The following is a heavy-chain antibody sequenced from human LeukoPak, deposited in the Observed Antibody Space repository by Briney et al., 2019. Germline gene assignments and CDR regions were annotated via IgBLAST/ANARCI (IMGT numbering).Heavy chain of an antibody. J-gene: IGHJ5*02. D-gene: IGHD3-3*01. V-gene: IGHV1-2*02. Sequence: EASVKVSCKASGYTFTGYYMHWVRQAPGQGLEWMGWIDPNSGGTNYAQKFQGRVTMTRDTSISTAYMELSRLRSDDTAVYYCARGLYYDFWSGNYNWFDPWGQGTLVTASS. CDR3: ARGLYYDFWSGNYNWFDP. CDR2: IDPNSGGT. CDR1: GYTFTGYY.